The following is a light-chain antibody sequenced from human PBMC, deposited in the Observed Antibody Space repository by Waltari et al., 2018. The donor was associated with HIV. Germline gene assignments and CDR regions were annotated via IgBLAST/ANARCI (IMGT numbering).Light chain of an antibody. CDR2: DNN. Sequence: QSVLTQPPSVSADPGQTVTISCSGSSSNIGNNSVSWYQQLPGTAPKLLISDNNKRPSGIPDRFSGSKSGTSATLGITGLQTGDEADYYCGTWDSSLSAVVFGGGTKLTVL. CDR3: GTWDSSLSAVV. V-gene: IGLV1-51*01. CDR1: SSNIGNNS. J-gene: IGLJ2*01.